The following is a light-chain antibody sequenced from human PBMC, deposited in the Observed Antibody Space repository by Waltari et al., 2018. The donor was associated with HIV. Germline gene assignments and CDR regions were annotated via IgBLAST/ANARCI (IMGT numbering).Light chain of an antibody. CDR3: QAWDSNSYVV. CDR2: RDD. J-gene: IGLJ2*01. V-gene: IGLV3-1*01. CDR1: KLGDHY. Sequence: SYELTQPPSVSVSPGHTATIACSGNKLGDHYVSWYQQTAGQSPVVVIFRDDKRPSGIPERFSGSNSGNTATLTISGTQAIDEADYYCQAWDSNSYVVFGGGTKLTVL.